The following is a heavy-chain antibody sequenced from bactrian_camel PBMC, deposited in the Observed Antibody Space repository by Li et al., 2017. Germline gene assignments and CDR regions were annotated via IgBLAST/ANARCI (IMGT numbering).Heavy chain of an antibody. CDR2: ITSAGGSS. Sequence: HVQLVESGGGSVQPGGSLRLSCGASGYTYSSNCMGWFRQAPGKEREGVARITSAGGSSYYSTSVKGRFTISQDNAKNTLYLQMNSLKPEDTAMYYCAAYLTTWRQSPLTSEYKFWGQGTQVTVS. CDR3: AAYLTTWRQSPLTSEYKF. D-gene: IGHD5*01. CDR1: GYTYSSNC. J-gene: IGHJ4*01. V-gene: IGHV3S1*01.